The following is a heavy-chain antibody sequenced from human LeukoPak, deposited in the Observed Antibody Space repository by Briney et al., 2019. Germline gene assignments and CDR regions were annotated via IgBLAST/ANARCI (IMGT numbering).Heavy chain of an antibody. D-gene: IGHD5-18*01. CDR3: ERARHEYSYDIDY. CDR2: ISSSSSYI. CDR1: GFTFSSYS. J-gene: IGHJ4*02. V-gene: IGHV3-21*01. Sequence: GGSLRLSCAASGFTFSSYSMNWVRQAPGKGLEWVSSISSSSSYIYYADSVKGRFTISRDNAKNSLYLQMNSLRAEDTAVYYCERARHEYSYDIDYWGQGTLVTVSS.